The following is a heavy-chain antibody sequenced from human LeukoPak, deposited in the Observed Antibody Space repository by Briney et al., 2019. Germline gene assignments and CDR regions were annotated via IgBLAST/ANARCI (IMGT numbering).Heavy chain of an antibody. V-gene: IGHV3-30-3*01. CDR2: ISYDGSNK. CDR1: GFTFSSYA. CDR3: ARDAPYYYDSSGSGYYFDY. J-gene: IGHJ4*02. Sequence: AGGSLRLSCAASGFTFSSYAMHWVRQAPGKGLEWVAVISYDGSNKYYADSVKGRFTTSRDNSKNTLYLQMNSLRAEDTAVYYCARDAPYYYDSSGSGYYFDYWGQGTLVTVSS. D-gene: IGHD3-22*01.